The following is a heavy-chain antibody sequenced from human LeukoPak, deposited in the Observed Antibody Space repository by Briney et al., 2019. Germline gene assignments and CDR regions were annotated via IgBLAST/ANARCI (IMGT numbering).Heavy chain of an antibody. V-gene: IGHV1-8*01. CDR2: MNPNSGNT. Sequence: ASVKVSCKASGYTFTSYDINWVRQATGQGLEWMGWMNPNSGNTGYAQKFQGRVTMTRNTSISTAYMELSSLRSEDTAVYYCARGLYSSSWYQNWFDPWGQGTLGTVSS. CDR3: ARGLYSSSWYQNWFDP. J-gene: IGHJ5*02. CDR1: GYTFTSYD. D-gene: IGHD6-13*01.